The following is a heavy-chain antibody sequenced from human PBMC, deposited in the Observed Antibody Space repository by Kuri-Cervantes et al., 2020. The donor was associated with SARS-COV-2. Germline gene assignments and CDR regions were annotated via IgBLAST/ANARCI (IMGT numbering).Heavy chain of an antibody. CDR3: ARRYSGSYGSYWFDP. D-gene: IGHD1-26*01. Sequence: ASVKVSCKASGYTFTGYYMHWVRQAPGQGLEWMGWINPNSGGKNYAQKFQGRVTMTTDTSTSTAYTELRSLRSDDTAVYYCARRYSGSYGSYWFDPWGQGTLVTVSS. CDR2: INPNSGGK. V-gene: IGHV1-2*02. CDR1: GYTFTGYY. J-gene: IGHJ5*02.